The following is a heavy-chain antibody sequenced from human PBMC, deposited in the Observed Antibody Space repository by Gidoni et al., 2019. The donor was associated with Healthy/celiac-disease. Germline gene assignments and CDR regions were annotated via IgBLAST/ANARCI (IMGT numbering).Heavy chain of an antibody. D-gene: IGHD3-9*01. CDR2: LEYNGSNK. CDR3: ARGRYDIPSDAFMDV. J-gene: IGHJ6*02. CDR1: GLTFSSYG. Sequence: QVQLVESGGGVVQPGRLLRLSCAASGLTFSSYGMHWVGQAPGKGLEWVAVLEYNGSNKYYADSVKGRFTISRDNSKNTLYMKMNSLKAEYTAVYYCARGRYDIPSDAFMDVWGQGTTVTVSS. V-gene: IGHV3-33*01.